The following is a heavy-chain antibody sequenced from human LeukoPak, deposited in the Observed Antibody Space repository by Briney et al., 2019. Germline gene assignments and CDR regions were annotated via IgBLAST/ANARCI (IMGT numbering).Heavy chain of an antibody. CDR2: IYYSGST. CDR3: ARPHGGNSGGYFDY. J-gene: IGHJ4*02. CDR1: GDSISSSNYY. Sequence: SKTLSLTCTVSGDSISSSNYYWGWIRQPPGKGLEWIASIYYSGSTYYNPSLKSRVTISVDTSKNQFSLKLSSVTAADTAVYYCARPHGGNSGGYFDYWGQGTLVTVSS. D-gene: IGHD4-23*01. V-gene: IGHV4-39*01.